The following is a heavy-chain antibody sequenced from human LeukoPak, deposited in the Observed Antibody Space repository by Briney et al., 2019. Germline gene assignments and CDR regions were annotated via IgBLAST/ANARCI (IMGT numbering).Heavy chain of an antibody. CDR3: ARGTGTTGDFDS. V-gene: IGHV4-39*01. CDR1: GGSISSSYYY. CDR2: MFYSGST. D-gene: IGHD1-7*01. J-gene: IGHJ4*02. Sequence: PSETLSLTCTVSGGSISSSYYYWGWIRQPPGKGLEWIGTMFYSGSTYYNTSLKSRVTISVDTSKNQFSLKLSSVTPADTAVYYCARGTGTTGDFDSWGQGTLVTVSS.